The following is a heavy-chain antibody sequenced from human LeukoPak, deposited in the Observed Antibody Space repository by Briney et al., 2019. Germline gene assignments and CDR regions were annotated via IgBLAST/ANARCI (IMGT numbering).Heavy chain of an antibody. CDR2: ISGGGATT. J-gene: IGHJ4*02. D-gene: IGHD6-13*01. Sequence: GGSLRLSCAASGFTFSSYAMSWVRQAPGKGLEWVSDISGGGATTFYADSVKGRFTISRDNSKNTLCLQLSSLRAEDTAVYYCAKSTGYSTTGRDFDSWGRGTLVTVSS. V-gene: IGHV3-23*01. CDR3: AKSTGYSTTGRDFDS. CDR1: GFTFSSYA.